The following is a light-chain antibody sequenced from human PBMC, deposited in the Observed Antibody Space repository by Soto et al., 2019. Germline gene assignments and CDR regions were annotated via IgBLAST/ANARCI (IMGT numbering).Light chain of an antibody. Sequence: QPVLTQPPSASGTPGQRVTISCSGSSSNIGSNSVNWYQQLPGTAPKLLIYSYYQRPSGVPDRFSGSKSGTSASLAISGLQSEDEADYYCAAWDDSLNGVVFGGGTQLTVL. CDR1: SSNIGSNS. V-gene: IGLV1-44*01. CDR2: SYY. CDR3: AAWDDSLNGVV. J-gene: IGLJ2*01.